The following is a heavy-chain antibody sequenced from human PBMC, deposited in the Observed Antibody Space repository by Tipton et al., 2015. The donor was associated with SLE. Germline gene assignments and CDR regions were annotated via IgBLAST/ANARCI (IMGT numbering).Heavy chain of an antibody. CDR2: IHSSGTT. V-gene: IGHV4-59*02. Sequence: TLSLTCSVSGGAVIHNYWSWIRQPPGKGLEWIGYIHSSGTTKYNSSLRSRVTISVDTSKNQFSLRLTSVTAADAAVYYCAREGLYYDMLTGLLGRGYYFEHWGQGVLVAVSS. CDR1: GGAVIHNY. J-gene: IGHJ1*01. D-gene: IGHD3-9*01. CDR3: AREGLYYDMLTGLLGRGYYFEH.